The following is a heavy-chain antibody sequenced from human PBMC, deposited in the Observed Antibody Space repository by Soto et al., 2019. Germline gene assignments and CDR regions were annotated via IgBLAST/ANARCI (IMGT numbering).Heavy chain of an antibody. J-gene: IGHJ3*02. D-gene: IGHD2-2*02. V-gene: IGHV4-59*01. CDR2: IYYSGST. CDR1: GGSLSSYY. CDR3: ARKPRPIVPAAIDDAFDI. Sequence: SETLSLTCAVSGGSLSSYYLSWVRQPPGKGLEWIGYIYYSGSTNYNPSLKSRVTISVDTSKNQFSLKLSSVTAADTAVYYCARKPRPIVPAAIDDAFDIWGQGTMVTVSS.